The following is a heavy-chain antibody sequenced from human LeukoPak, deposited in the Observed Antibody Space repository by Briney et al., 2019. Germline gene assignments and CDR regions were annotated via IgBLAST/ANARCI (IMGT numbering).Heavy chain of an antibody. J-gene: IGHJ3*02. CDR1: GGSFSGYY. V-gene: IGHV4-34*01. CDR3: ARATRGWPPTDAFDI. CDR2: IYHSGST. Sequence: SETLSLTCAVYGGSFSGYYWSWIRQPPGKGLEWIGYIYHSGSTYYNPSLKSRVTISVDRSKNQFSLKLSSVTAADTAVYYCARATRGWPPTDAFDIWGQGTMVTVSS. D-gene: IGHD6-19*01.